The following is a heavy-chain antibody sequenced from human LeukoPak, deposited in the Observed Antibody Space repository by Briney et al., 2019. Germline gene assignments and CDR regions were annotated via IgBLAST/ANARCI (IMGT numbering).Heavy chain of an antibody. CDR3: AKGNWRYFDY. CDR2: ISGSGGST. V-gene: IGHV3-23*01. CDR1: GFTFSTYV. D-gene: IGHD1-1*01. Sequence: GGSLRLSCAASGFTFSTYVMIGVRQAPGRGVVGGSAISGSGGSTYYADSVKGRFTISRVNSKDMPYVQLNSRGAHDSAFYYGAKGNWRYFDYWGQGTLVTVSS. J-gene: IGHJ4*02.